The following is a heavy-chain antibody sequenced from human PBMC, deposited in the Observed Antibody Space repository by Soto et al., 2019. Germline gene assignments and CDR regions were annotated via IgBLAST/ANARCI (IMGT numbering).Heavy chain of an antibody. CDR1: GGTFSSYA. Sequence: QVQLVQSGAEVKKPGSSVKVSCKASGGTFSSYAISGVRQAPGQGLEWMGGIIPIFGTANYAQKFQGRVTITADESTSTAYMELSSLRSEDTAVYYCARGGDTPLPYYYYYGMDVWGQGTTVTVSS. V-gene: IGHV1-69*01. J-gene: IGHJ6*02. D-gene: IGHD2-21*02. CDR2: IIPIFGTA. CDR3: ARGGDTPLPYYYYYGMDV.